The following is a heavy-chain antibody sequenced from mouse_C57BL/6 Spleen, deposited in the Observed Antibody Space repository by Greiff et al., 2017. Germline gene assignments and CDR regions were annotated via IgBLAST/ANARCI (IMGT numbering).Heavy chain of an antibody. CDR3: ARDPGSNYFDY. CDR2: ISDGGSYT. Sequence: EVHLVESGGGLVKPGGSLKLSCAASGFTFSSYAMSWVRQTPEKRLEWVATISDGGSYTYYPDNVKGRFTISRDNAKNNLYLQMSHLKSEDTAMYYCARDPGSNYFDYWGQGTTLTVSS. D-gene: IGHD1-1*01. V-gene: IGHV5-4*01. J-gene: IGHJ2*01. CDR1: GFTFSSYA.